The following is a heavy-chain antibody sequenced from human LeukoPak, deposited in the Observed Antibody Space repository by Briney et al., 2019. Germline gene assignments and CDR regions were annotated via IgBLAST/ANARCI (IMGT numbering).Heavy chain of an antibody. CDR3: ARTYCGGDCYYSYFDY. V-gene: IGHV5-51*01. CDR2: IYPGDSDT. D-gene: IGHD2-21*02. J-gene: IGHJ4*02. Sequence: KPGESLGISCKGSGYSFTSYWISWVRQMPGKGLEWMGIIYPGDSDTRYSPSFQGQVTISADKSISTAYLQWSSLKASDTAMYYCARTYCGGDCYYSYFDYWGQGTLVTVSS. CDR1: GYSFTSYW.